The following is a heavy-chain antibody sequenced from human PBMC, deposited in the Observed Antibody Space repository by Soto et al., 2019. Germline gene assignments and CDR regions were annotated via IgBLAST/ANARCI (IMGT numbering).Heavy chain of an antibody. CDR3: AKQSYSNSLDY. CDR1: GFSFSSFV. D-gene: IGHD4-4*01. J-gene: IGHJ4*02. CDR2: VSATGATT. V-gene: IGHV3-23*01. Sequence: HPGGSLRLSCAASGFSFSSFVMNWVRQAPGKGLEWVSSVSATGATTYSADSVKGRFTISRDNSKNTLFLQMTNLRADDTGVYFCAKQSYSNSLDYWGQGTVVTVSS.